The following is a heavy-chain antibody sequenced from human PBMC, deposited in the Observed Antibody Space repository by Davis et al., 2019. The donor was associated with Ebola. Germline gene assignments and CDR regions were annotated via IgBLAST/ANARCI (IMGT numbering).Heavy chain of an antibody. V-gene: IGHV4-59*08. D-gene: IGHD3-3*01. CDR1: GFTFSSYA. Sequence: ESLKISCAASGFTFSSYAMSWIRQPPGKGLEWIGYIYYSGSTNYNPSLKSRVTISVDTSKNQFSLKLSSVTAADTAVYYCARRQDYDFWSGYRNGMDVWGQGTTVTVSS. CDR2: IYYSGST. J-gene: IGHJ6*02. CDR3: ARRQDYDFWSGYRNGMDV.